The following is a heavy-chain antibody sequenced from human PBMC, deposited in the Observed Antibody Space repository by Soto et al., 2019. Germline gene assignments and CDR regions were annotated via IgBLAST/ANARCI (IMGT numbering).Heavy chain of an antibody. CDR2: INAGNGNT. D-gene: IGHD3-10*01. V-gene: IGHV1-3*01. CDR3: ARDRNYYGSGYNWFDP. CDR1: GYTFTSYA. Sequence: GASVKVSCKASGYTFTSYAMHWVRQAPGQRLEWMGWINAGNGNTKYSQKFQGRVTITRDTSASTAYMELSSLRSEDTAVYYCARDRNYYGSGYNWFDPWGQGTLVTVSS. J-gene: IGHJ5*02.